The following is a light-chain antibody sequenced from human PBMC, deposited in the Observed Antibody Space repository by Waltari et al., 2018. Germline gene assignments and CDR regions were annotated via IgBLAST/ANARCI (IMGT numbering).Light chain of an antibody. J-gene: IGKJ1*01. V-gene: IGKV3-20*01. Sequence: EIVLTPSPGTLSLSPGERATLSCRASQSVSTYLAWYQQKPGQAPRLLIYHASSRATGIPDMFSGRGSGTDFSLTISRLEPEDFAVYYFQHYLRLPATFGQGTKVEIK. CDR3: QHYLRLPAT. CDR2: HAS. CDR1: QSVSTY.